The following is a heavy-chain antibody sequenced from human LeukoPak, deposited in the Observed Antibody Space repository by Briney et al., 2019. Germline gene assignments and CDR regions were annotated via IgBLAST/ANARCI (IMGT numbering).Heavy chain of an antibody. Sequence: SETLSLTCTVSGGSISSYYWSWIRQPPGKGLEWIGYIYYSGSTNYNPSLKSRVTISVDTSKNQFSLKLSSVTAADTAVYYCARGRYYGSGSPNLDDYWGQGTLVTVSS. CDR3: ARGRYYGSGSPNLDDY. CDR2: IYYSGST. D-gene: IGHD3-10*01. J-gene: IGHJ4*02. V-gene: IGHV4-59*12. CDR1: GGSISSYY.